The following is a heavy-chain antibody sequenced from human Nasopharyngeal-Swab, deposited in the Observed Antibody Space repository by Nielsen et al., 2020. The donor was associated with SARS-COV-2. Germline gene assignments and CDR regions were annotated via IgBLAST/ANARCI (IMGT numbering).Heavy chain of an antibody. V-gene: IGHV4-4*02. J-gene: IGHJ3*02. CDR3: ATDHGYYDFWGGSGAFDI. CDR2: IYHSGST. Sequence: SETLSLTCAVSGGSISSSNWWSWVRQPPGKGREWIGEIYHSGSTNYNPSLKSRVTISVDKSKNQFSLKLSSVIAADTAVYYCATDHGYYDFWGGSGAFDIWGQGTMVTVSS. CDR1: GGSISSSNW. D-gene: IGHD3-3*01.